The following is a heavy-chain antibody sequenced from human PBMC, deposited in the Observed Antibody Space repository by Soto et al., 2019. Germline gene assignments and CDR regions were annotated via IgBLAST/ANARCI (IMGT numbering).Heavy chain of an antibody. CDR1: GFTFSSYA. V-gene: IGHV3-23*01. J-gene: IGHJ4*02. Sequence: GGSLRLSCAASGFTFSSYAMSWVRQAPGKGLEWVSAISGSGGSTYYADSVKGRFTNSRDNSKDTLYLQMNSLRAEDTAVYYCAKDRDTAMPRGLFDYWGQGTLVTVSS. CDR2: ISGSGGST. D-gene: IGHD5-18*01. CDR3: AKDRDTAMPRGLFDY.